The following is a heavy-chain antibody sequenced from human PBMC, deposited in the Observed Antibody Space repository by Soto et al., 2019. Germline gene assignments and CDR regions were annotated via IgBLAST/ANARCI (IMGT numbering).Heavy chain of an antibody. D-gene: IGHD3-22*01. CDR1: GYTFTTYG. CDR2: ISTYNGHT. Sequence: QVQLVQSGAEVNKPGASVKVSCKASGYTFTTYGMSWVRQAPGQGLDWMGWISTYNGHTKYAERLQGRVTMTTDTTTSTAYMELRSLRSDDTAVYYCARGPADYYDNSGDYFLDYWGQGTLVTVSS. J-gene: IGHJ4*02. CDR3: ARGPADYYDNSGDYFLDY. V-gene: IGHV1-18*01.